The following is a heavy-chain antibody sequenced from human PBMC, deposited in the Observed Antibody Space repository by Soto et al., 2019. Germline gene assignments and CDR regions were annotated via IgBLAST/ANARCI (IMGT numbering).Heavy chain of an antibody. D-gene: IGHD3-10*01. CDR3: ARGRASGSYYLLDY. CDR1: GDTFTTYD. CDR2: INPNSGNI. V-gene: IGHV1-8*01. J-gene: IGHJ4*02. Sequence: ASVKVSCKASGDTFTTYDINWVRQATGHGLEWMGWINPNSGNIGYAQRFQGRVTMTRDTAIRAAYMEVSSLRSDDTAVYYCARGRASGSYYLLDYWGQGTLVTVS.